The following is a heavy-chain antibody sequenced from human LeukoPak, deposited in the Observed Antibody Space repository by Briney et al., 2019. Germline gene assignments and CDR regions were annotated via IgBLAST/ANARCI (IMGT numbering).Heavy chain of an antibody. CDR1: GYTFTSYD. Sequence: ASVKVSCKASGYTFTSYDINWVRQATGQGLEWMGWMNPNSGNTGYAQKFQGRVTMTRNTSITTAYMELSSLRSEATAVYYCARGQYYDILTGWTDYYYGMDVWGQGTTVTVSS. D-gene: IGHD3-9*01. J-gene: IGHJ6*02. CDR3: ARGQYYDILTGWTDYYYGMDV. CDR2: MNPNSGNT. V-gene: IGHV1-8*01.